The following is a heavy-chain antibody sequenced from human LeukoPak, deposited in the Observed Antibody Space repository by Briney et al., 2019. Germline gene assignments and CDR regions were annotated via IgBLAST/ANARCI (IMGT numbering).Heavy chain of an antibody. J-gene: IGHJ4*02. Sequence: GGSLRLSCAASGFTFSSYAMHWVRQAPGKGLEWVAVISYDGSNKYYADSVKGRFTISRDNSKNTLYPQMNSLRAEDTAVYYCARPLYYDILTGSQSPFDYWGQGTLVTVSS. CDR2: ISYDGSNK. CDR1: GFTFSSYA. V-gene: IGHV3-30-3*01. D-gene: IGHD3-9*01. CDR3: ARPLYYDILTGSQSPFDY.